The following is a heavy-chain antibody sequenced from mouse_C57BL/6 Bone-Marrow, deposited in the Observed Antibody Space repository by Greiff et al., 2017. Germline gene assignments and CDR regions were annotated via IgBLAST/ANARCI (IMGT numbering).Heavy chain of an antibody. D-gene: IGHD2-5*01. CDR2: INPGSGGT. J-gene: IGHJ2*01. V-gene: IGHV1-54*01. CDR1: GYAFTNYL. Sequence: QVQLQQSGAELVRPGTSVKVSCKASGYAFTNYLIEWVKQRPGQGLEWIGVINPGSGGTNYNEKFKGKATLTADKSSSTAYMQLSSLTSEDSAVYVCARSGNPRYSNYQYYFDYWGQGTTLTVSS. CDR3: ARSGNPRYSNYQYYFDY.